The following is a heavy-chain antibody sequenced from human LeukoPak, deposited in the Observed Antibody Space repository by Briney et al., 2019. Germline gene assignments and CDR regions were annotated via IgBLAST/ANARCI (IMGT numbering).Heavy chain of an antibody. V-gene: IGHV3-23*01. CDR1: GFTFSRYA. D-gene: IGHD2-21*02. Sequence: GGSLRLSCAASGFTFSRYAMSWVRQAPGKGLEWVSAISGSGGTTYYADSVKGRFTISRDNSKSTLYLQMNSLRAEDTAVFYCAKEDCGVDCSTFDYWGQGTLVTVSS. CDR2: ISGSGGTT. J-gene: IGHJ4*02. CDR3: AKEDCGVDCSTFDY.